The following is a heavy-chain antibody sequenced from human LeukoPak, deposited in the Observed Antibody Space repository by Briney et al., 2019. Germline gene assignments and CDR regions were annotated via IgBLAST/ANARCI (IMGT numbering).Heavy chain of an antibody. V-gene: IGHV3-21*01. D-gene: IGHD1-14*01. J-gene: IGHJ4*02. CDR2: IGPTGTDR. CDR3: ATETIGRHYDY. Sequence: GGSLRLSCAASGFTFSSCGFNWVRQAPGKGMEWVSSIGPTGTDRYYADSVRGRFTISRDNAKNSMYLQMDSLRDEDTAVYYCATETIGRHYDYWGQGTLLTVSS. CDR1: GFTFSSCG.